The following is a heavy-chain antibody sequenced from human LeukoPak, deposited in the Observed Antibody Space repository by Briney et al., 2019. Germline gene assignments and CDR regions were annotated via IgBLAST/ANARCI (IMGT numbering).Heavy chain of an antibody. J-gene: IGHJ5*02. CDR2: ISGSGGST. V-gene: IGHV3-23*01. Sequence: GGSLRLSCAASGFTFSSYAMSWVRQAPGRGLEWVSAISGSGGSTYYADSVKGRFTISRDNSKNTLYLQMNSLRAEDTAVYYCAKDGVVPAAKASNPWGQGTLVTVSS. CDR3: AKDGVVPAAKASNP. CDR1: GFTFSSYA. D-gene: IGHD2-2*01.